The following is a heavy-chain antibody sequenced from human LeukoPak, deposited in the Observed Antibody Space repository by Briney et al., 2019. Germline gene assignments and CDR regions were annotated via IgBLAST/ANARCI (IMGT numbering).Heavy chain of an antibody. CDR2: INPNSGGT. V-gene: IGHV1-2*02. D-gene: IGHD3-22*01. CDR1: GYTFTSYG. Sequence: ASVKVSCKASGYTFTSYGISWVRQAPGQGLEWMGWINPNSGGTNYAQKFQGRVTMTRDTSISTAYMELSRLRSDDTAVYYCARDLWFRAYYYDSSGYSPDWGQGTLVTVSS. CDR3: ARDLWFRAYYYDSSGYSPD. J-gene: IGHJ4*02.